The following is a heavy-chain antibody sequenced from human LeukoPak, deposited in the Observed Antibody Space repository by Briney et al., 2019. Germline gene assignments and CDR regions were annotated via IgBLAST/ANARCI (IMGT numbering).Heavy chain of an antibody. J-gene: IGHJ4*02. CDR2: IYTSGST. D-gene: IGHD6-13*01. CDR1: GVSISSYY. CDR3: ARVPIAAAPYFDY. Sequence: SETLSLTCTVSGVSISSYYWSWLRQPAGKGLEWVGRIYTSGSTNYNPSLKSRVTMSVDTSKNQFSLKLSSVTAADTAVYYCARVPIAAAPYFDYWGQGTLVTVSS. V-gene: IGHV4-4*07.